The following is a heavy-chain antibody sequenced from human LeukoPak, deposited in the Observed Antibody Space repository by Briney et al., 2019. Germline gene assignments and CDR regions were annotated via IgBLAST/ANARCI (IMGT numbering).Heavy chain of an antibody. D-gene: IGHD6-13*01. Sequence: PGGSLRLSCAASGFTFSSYSMNWVRQAPGKGLEWVSSISSSSSYIYYADSVKGRFTISRDNAKNSLYLQMNSLRAEDTAVYYCAREESRDDAFDLWGQGTMVTVSS. CDR2: ISSSSSYI. V-gene: IGHV3-21*01. J-gene: IGHJ3*01. CDR1: GFTFSSYS. CDR3: AREESRDDAFDL.